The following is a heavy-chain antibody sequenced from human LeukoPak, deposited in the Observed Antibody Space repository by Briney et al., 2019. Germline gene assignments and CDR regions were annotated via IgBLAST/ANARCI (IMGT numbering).Heavy chain of an antibody. V-gene: IGHV1-69*13. CDR3: ARDQGYRYGYGDFDY. Sequence: ASVKVSCKASGGTFRSYAISWVRQAPGQGPEWMGGIIPTFGTANYAQKFQGRVTITADESTSTAYMELSSLRSEDTAVYYCARDQGYRYGYGDFDYWGQGTLVTVSS. J-gene: IGHJ4*02. CDR1: GGTFRSYA. CDR2: IIPTFGTA. D-gene: IGHD5-18*01.